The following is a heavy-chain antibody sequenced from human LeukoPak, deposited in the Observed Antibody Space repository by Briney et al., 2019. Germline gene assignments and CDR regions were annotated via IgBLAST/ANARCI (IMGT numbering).Heavy chain of an antibody. CDR2: IYYSGST. V-gene: IGHV4-39*02. D-gene: IGHD4-23*01. CDR3: AREMGVVTAHGIDV. Sequence: SETLSLTCTVSGGSISSISSNNYHWGWIRQPPGKGLEWIGSIYYSGSTYYNPSLKSRVTISVDTSKNQFSLKLSSVTAADTALYYCAREMGVVTAHGIDVWGQGTTVTVSS. J-gene: IGHJ6*02. CDR1: GGSISSISSNNYH.